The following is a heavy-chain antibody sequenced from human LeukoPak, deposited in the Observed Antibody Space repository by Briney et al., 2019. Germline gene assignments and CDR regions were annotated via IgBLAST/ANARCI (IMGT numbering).Heavy chain of an antibody. Sequence: ASVKVSCKASGYTFSGYYIHWVRQAPGQGLEWMGWINPNTGGTNFAQNFQGRVTMTTVTSISTAYMELSRLRSDDTAVFYCARDRAMAGTNLDALDFWGQGTMVTVSS. V-gene: IGHV1-2*02. CDR2: INPNTGGT. J-gene: IGHJ3*01. CDR1: GYTFSGYY. CDR3: ARDRAMAGTNLDALDF. D-gene: IGHD5-18*01.